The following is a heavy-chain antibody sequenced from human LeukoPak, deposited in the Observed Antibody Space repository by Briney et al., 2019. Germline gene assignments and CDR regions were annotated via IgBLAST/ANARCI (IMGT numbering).Heavy chain of an antibody. CDR2: TYHNGIT. Sequence: SATLSLTCAVSGGSISSSNWWSWVRQPPGKGLEWIGETYHNGITNYNPSLKSRVTISVDTSKNQFSLKLSSVTAADTAVYYCSRGTSYYDYVWGSYRYEYFQHWGQGTLVTVSS. J-gene: IGHJ1*01. D-gene: IGHD3-16*02. CDR3: SRGTSYYDYVWGSYRYEYFQH. V-gene: IGHV4-4*02. CDR1: GGSISSSNW.